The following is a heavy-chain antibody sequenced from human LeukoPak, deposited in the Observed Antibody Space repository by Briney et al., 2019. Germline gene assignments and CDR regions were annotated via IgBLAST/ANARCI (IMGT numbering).Heavy chain of an antibody. J-gene: IGHJ2*01. CDR3: ARASARIEVAGEVWYFDL. Sequence: ASVKVSCKASGYSFIGYYMHWVRQAPGQGLEWMGRINPNSGGTNYAQKFQGRVTMTRDTSISTAYMELSRLRFDDTAVYYCARASARIEVAGEVWYFDLWGRGTLVTVSS. V-gene: IGHV1-2*06. D-gene: IGHD6-19*01. CDR1: GYSFIGYY. CDR2: INPNSGGT.